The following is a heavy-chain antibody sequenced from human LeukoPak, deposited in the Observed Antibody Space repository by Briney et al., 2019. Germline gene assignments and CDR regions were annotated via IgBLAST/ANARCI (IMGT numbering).Heavy chain of an antibody. CDR2: IWSDGSNK. D-gene: IGHD3-10*01. CDR1: GFTFSYYA. CDR3: ARELFSSGSCPDG. J-gene: IGHJ4*02. V-gene: IGHV3-33*01. Sequence: GRSLRLSCSASGFTFSYYAIHWVRQAPGEGLEWVALIWSDGSNKYYADSVKGRITISRDNSKNTVYLQMNSLRAEDTAVYYCARELFSSGSCPDGWGQGTLVTVSS.